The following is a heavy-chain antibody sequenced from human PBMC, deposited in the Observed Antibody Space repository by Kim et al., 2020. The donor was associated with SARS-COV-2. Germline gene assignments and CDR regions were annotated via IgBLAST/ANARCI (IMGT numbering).Heavy chain of an antibody. CDR1: AFTFSSYE. V-gene: IGHV3-48*03. D-gene: IGHD2-2*01. J-gene: IGHJ4*02. CDR2: SCRGGSAI. CDR3: ARSRVVELGTGPFDY. Sequence: GGSLRLSCVASAFTFSSYEMNWVRQAPGKGLEWVSCSCRGGSAIYYADSVKGRFTISRDNAKNSLYLQMNSLRVEDTAIYYCARSRVVELGTGPFDYWGQGILVNVSS.